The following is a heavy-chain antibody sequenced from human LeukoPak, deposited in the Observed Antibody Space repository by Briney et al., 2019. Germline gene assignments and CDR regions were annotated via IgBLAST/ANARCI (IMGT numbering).Heavy chain of an antibody. D-gene: IGHD3-22*01. V-gene: IGHV4-34*01. J-gene: IGHJ4*02. Sequence: SETLSLTCAVYGGSFSGYYWSWIRQPPGKGLEWIGEINHSGSTNYNPSLKSRVTISVDTSKNQFSLKLSSVTAADTAVHYCARGLDYYDSSGYYYDYWGQGTLVTVSS. CDR1: GGSFSGYY. CDR2: INHSGST. CDR3: ARGLDYYDSSGYYYDY.